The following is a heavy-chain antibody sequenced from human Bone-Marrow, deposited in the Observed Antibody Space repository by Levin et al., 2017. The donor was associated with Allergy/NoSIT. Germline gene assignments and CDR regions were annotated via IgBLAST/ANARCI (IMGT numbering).Heavy chain of an antibody. CDR2: IYYSGST. CDR3: VREGFSYGYRASFDY. J-gene: IGHJ4*02. Sequence: NPSETLSLTCTVSGGSISSSSHYWGWIRQPPGKGLEWIGRIYYSGSTYYNPSLKRLVTISVDTSKSQFSLKLSSVTAADTAVYYCVREGFSYGYRASFDYWGQGTLVTVSS. V-gene: IGHV4-39*02. CDR1: GGSISSSSHY. D-gene: IGHD5-12*01.